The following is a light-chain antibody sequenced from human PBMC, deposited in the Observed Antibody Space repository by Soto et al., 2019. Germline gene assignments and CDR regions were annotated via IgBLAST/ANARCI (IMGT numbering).Light chain of an antibody. J-gene: IGLJ3*02. CDR1: SSDVGAYNY. CDR3: CSYAGSYTVV. V-gene: IGLV2-11*01. CDR2: DVS. Sequence: QSVLTQPRSVSGSPGQSVTISCTGTSSDVGAYNYVSWYQQHPGKVPKLMIYDVSRRPSGVPDRFSGSKSGNTASLTTSGLQADDEADYYCCSYAGSYTVVFGGGTKLTVL.